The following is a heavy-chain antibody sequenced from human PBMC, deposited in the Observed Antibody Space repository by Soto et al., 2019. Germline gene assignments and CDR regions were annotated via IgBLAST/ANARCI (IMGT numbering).Heavy chain of an antibody. CDR2: IKSKTDGGTT. V-gene: IGHV3-15*07. CDR3: TTEFAGPDYDYVWGSYRGY. CDR1: GFTFSNAW. D-gene: IGHD3-16*02. J-gene: IGHJ4*02. Sequence: EVQLVESGGGLVKPGGSLRLSCAASGFTFSNAWMNWVRQAPGKGLEWVGRIKSKTDGGTTDYAAPVKGRFTISRDDSKNTLYLQMNSLKTEDTAVYYSTTEFAGPDYDYVWGSYRGYWGQGTLVTVSS.